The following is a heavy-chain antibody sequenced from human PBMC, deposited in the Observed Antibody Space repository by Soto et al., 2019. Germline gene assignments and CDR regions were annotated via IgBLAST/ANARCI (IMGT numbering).Heavy chain of an antibody. V-gene: IGHV4-34*01. J-gene: IGHJ4*03. D-gene: IGHD5-18*01. Sequence: QVHLQQWGAGLLKPSETLSLTCAVFNGSFNNYLWSWIRQPPGRGLEWIGEINHTGSTNYNPSLTSRVTISVDTSKKQFSLTQNSVTAADTAIYFCARRQWIPPLLFDYWGQGILVTVSS. CDR2: INHTGST. CDR1: NGSFNNYL. CDR3: ARRQWIPPLLFDY.